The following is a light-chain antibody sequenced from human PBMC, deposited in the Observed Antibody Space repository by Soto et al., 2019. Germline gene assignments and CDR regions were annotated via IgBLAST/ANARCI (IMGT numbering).Light chain of an antibody. J-gene: IGKJ4*01. Sequence: EIVLTQSPATLSLSPGERATLSCRASQSVSSYLAWYQQKPGQAPRLLIYDASNRATGIPARFSGSGSGTAFTLTISSLEAEDFAGDYCQQRSNWPGLTFGGGTKVEIK. CDR3: QQRSNWPGLT. CDR2: DAS. CDR1: QSVSSY. V-gene: IGKV3-11*01.